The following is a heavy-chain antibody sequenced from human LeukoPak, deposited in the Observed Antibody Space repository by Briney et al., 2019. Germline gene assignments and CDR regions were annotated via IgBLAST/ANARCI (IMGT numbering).Heavy chain of an antibody. CDR1: GFTFSSYW. CDR2: ISPDGSSA. J-gene: IGHJ4*02. V-gene: IGHV3-74*01. D-gene: IGHD3-16*01. Sequence: PGGSLRLSCAASGFTFSSYWMHWVRQAPGKGLLWDSRISPDGSSAIYADSVKGRFTISRDNAKNTLYLQMNSLRAEDTAVYYCARVNVCPRCHFDYWGQGTLVTVSS. CDR3: ARVNVCPRCHFDY.